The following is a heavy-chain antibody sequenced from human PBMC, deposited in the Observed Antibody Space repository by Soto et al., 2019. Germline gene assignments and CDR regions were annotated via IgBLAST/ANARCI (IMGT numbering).Heavy chain of an antibody. Sequence: ASVKVSCKASGFTFTSSAMQWVRQARGQRLEWIGWIVVGSGNTNYAQKFQERVTITRDMSTSTAYMELSSLRSEDTAVYYCAAVVEGSGWTLDYWGQGTLVTVSS. V-gene: IGHV1-58*02. CDR3: AAVVEGSGWTLDY. CDR1: GFTFTSSA. CDR2: IVVGSGNT. J-gene: IGHJ4*02. D-gene: IGHD6-19*01.